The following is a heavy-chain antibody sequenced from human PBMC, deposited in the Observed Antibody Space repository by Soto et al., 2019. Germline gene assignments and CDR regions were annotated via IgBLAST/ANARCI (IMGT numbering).Heavy chain of an antibody. V-gene: IGHV3-15*07. CDR3: TADLYSSSAWANDY. Sequence: EVQLVESGGGLVKPGGALRLSCAASGFTFSDNWMNWVRQAPSKGLEWIARIKHRPDAGTTDYAAPVKGRFTISRDDSRNTVFFQMDGLKVEDTAVYSCTADLYSSSAWANDYWGQGTPVTVS. J-gene: IGHJ4*02. D-gene: IGHD6-19*01. CDR1: GFTFSDNW. CDR2: IKHRPDAGTT.